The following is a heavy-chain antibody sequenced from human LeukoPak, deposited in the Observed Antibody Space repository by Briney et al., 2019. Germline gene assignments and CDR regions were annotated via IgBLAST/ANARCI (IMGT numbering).Heavy chain of an antibody. CDR1: GGTFSSYT. J-gene: IGHJ4*02. D-gene: IGHD3-10*01. CDR3: ARGRGSHYYGSGSYYNGGDY. Sequence: ASVKVSCKASGGTFSSYTISWVRQAPGQGLEWMGRIIPILGIANYAQKLQGRVTMTTDTSTSTAYMELRSLRSDDTAVYYCARGRGSHYYGSGSYYNGGDYWGQGTLVTVSS. V-gene: IGHV1-69*02. CDR2: IIPILGIA.